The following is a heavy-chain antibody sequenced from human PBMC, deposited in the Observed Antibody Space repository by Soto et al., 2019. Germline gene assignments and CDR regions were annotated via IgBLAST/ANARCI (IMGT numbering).Heavy chain of an antibody. J-gene: IGHJ5*02. CDR2: IWYDGSNK. Sequence: QVQLVESGGGVVQPGRSLRLSCAASGFTFSSSGMHWVRQAPGKGLEWVAVIWYDGSNKYYADSVKGRFTISRDTSKNTLYLQMNSLRAKDTAMYYCARGSGYNYDIWFDPWGQGTLVTVSS. D-gene: IGHD5-12*01. CDR3: ARGSGYNYDIWFDP. CDR1: GFTFSSSG. V-gene: IGHV3-33*01.